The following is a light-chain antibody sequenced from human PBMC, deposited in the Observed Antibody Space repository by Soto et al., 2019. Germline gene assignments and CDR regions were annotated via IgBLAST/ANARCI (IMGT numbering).Light chain of an antibody. J-gene: IGKJ1*01. CDR3: QQYNSYQWT. V-gene: IGKV1-5*03. CDR1: QSISSW. CDR2: KAS. Sequence: DIQMTQSPSTLSASVGDRVTITCRASQSISSWLAWYQQKPGKAPKLLIYKASSLESGVPSRFSGSGSGTEFTLTISSLQPDDFETYYCQQYNSYQWTFGQGTKVDIQ.